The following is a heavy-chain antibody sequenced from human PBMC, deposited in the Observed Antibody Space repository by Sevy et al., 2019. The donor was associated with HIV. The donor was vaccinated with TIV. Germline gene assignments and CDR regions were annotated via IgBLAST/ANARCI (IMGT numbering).Heavy chain of an antibody. CDR2: IKKDGSER. CDR3: ARDCSSSTCLWGLDV. CDR1: GFTFSSYW. V-gene: IGHV3-7*03. Sequence: GGSLRLSCGGSGFTFSSYWMSWVRLAPGKGLEWVANIKKDGSERYYVDSVKGRFTISRDNAKKSLYLQMNSLRTEDTAVYYCARDCSSSTCLWGLDVWGQGTTVTVSS. J-gene: IGHJ6*02. D-gene: IGHD2-2*01.